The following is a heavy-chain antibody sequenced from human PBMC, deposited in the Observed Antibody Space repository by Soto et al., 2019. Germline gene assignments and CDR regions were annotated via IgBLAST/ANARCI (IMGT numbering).Heavy chain of an antibody. CDR2: ISSSSSYI. J-gene: IGHJ6*02. V-gene: IGHV3-21*01. Sequence: PWGSLRLSCAASGFTFSSYSMNWVRQAPGKGLEWVSSISSSSSYIYYADSVKGRFTISRDNAKNSLYLQMNSLRAEDTAVYYCARVSRGVVRNYGMDVWGQGTTVTVSS. CDR3: ARVSRGVVRNYGMDV. D-gene: IGHD3-3*01. CDR1: GFTFSSYS.